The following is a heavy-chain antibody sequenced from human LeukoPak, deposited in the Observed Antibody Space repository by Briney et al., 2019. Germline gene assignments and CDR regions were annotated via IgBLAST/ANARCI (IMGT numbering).Heavy chain of an antibody. Sequence: GESLKISCKGSGYSFTSYLIGWVRQMPGKGLEWMGIIYPGDSDTRYSPSFQGQVTISADKSISTAYLQWSSLKASDTAIYYCARGKIGYSYGSYYWGQGTLVTVSS. V-gene: IGHV5-51*01. CDR3: ARGKIGYSYGSYY. CDR2: IYPGDSDT. D-gene: IGHD5-18*01. CDR1: GYSFTSYL. J-gene: IGHJ4*02.